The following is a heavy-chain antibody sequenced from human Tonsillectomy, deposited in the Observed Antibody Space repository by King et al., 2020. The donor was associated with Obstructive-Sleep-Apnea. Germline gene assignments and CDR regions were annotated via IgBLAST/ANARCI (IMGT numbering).Heavy chain of an antibody. J-gene: IGHJ4*02. Sequence: VQLVESGGGLEQPGGSLRLSCAASGFTFSSYAMSWVRQVPGKGLEWVSAISGSGGSTNYADSVKGRFTISRDNSKNNLYLQMNSLRAEDTAVYYCAKMSPHILTGYSHWGQGTLVTVSS. V-gene: IGHV3-23*04. CDR1: GFTFSSYA. CDR2: ISGSGGST. CDR3: AKMSPHILTGYSH. D-gene: IGHD3-9*01.